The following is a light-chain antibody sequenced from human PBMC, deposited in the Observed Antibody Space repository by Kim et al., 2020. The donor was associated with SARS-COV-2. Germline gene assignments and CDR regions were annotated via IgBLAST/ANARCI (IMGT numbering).Light chain of an antibody. CDR1: QSLLHSNGYNY. J-gene: IGKJ4*01. CDR2: LGS. CDR3: MQALQTRLT. Sequence: EPASISCRSSQSLLHSNGYNYLDWYLQKPGQSPQLLIYLGSNRASGVPDRFSGSGSGTDFTLKISRVEAEDVGVYYCMQALQTRLTFGGGTKLEI. V-gene: IGKV2-28*01.